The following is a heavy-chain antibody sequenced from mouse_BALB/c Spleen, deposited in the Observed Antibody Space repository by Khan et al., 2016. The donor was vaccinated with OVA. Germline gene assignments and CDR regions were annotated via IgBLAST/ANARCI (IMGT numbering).Heavy chain of an antibody. J-gene: IGHJ3*01. Sequence: VQLQESGAELARPGASVKMSCKASGYTFTTYTIHWVKQGPGQGLEWIGYIIPTNDYANYNQKFKDRATLTADKSSSTAYMQLGSLTSEDSALYYCAREGAYYRSDGWFAYWGQGTLVTVSA. CDR2: IIPTNDYA. CDR1: GYTFTTYT. D-gene: IGHD2-14*01. V-gene: IGHV1-4*01. CDR3: AREGAYYRSDGWFAY.